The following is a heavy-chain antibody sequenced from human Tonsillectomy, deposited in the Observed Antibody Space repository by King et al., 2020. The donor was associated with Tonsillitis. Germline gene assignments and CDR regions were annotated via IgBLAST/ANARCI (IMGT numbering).Heavy chain of an antibody. Sequence: QLVQSGAEVKKPGASVKVSCKASGYTFTSYGFSWGRQAPGQGLKWMGWISAYNGNTNYAQKDQGRGTMTTDTSTSTAYMELDNLRSDDTAVYYCARGSTAMAHFDYWGQGTLVTVSS. D-gene: IGHD5-18*01. CDR2: ISAYNGNT. CDR1: GYTFTSYG. CDR3: ARGSTAMAHFDY. J-gene: IGHJ4*02. V-gene: IGHV1-18*01.